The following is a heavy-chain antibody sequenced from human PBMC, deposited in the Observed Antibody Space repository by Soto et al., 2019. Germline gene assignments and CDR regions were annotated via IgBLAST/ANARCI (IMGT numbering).Heavy chain of an antibody. V-gene: IGHV4-39*01. CDR3: FINEQWLVQIYTVS. Sequence: SEALSLTCTVSGGSISSNSYFWGLILHAPGKGLEWIGSIYYSGTTYYNPSLKSRVTISVDRSKNQFSLKLSSVTAADTAVYYCFINEQWLVQIYTVSLGQGILVSV. J-gene: IGHJ5*02. CDR2: IYYSGTT. CDR1: GGSISSNSYF. D-gene: IGHD6-19*01.